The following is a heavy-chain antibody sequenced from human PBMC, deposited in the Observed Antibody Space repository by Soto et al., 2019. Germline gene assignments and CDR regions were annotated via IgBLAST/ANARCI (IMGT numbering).Heavy chain of an antibody. CDR3: ARWYGSGSYYDYYYGMDV. J-gene: IGHJ6*02. CDR2: IYHRGST. Sequence: PSETLSLTCAVSGYSISSGYYWGWIRQPPGKGQEWTGSIYHRGSTYYNPSLKSRVTISVDTSKNLFSLKLSSVTAADTAVYYCARWYGSGSYYDYYYGMDVWGQGTTVTVSS. D-gene: IGHD3-10*01. V-gene: IGHV4-38-2*01. CDR1: GYSISSGYY.